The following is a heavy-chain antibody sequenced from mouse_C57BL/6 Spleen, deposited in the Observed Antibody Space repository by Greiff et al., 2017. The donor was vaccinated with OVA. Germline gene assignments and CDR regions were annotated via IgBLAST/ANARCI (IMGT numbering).Heavy chain of an antibody. CDR1: GYSITSGYY. V-gene: IGHV3-6*01. CDR3: AGQSDYYGSSYYAMDY. Sequence: EVKLEESGPGLVKPSQSLSLTCSVTGYSITSGYYWNWIRQFPGNKLEWMGYISYDGSNNYNPSLKNRISITHDTSKNQFFLKLNSVTTEDTATYYCAGQSDYYGSSYYAMDYWGQETSVTVSS. J-gene: IGHJ4*01. D-gene: IGHD1-1*01. CDR2: ISYDGSN.